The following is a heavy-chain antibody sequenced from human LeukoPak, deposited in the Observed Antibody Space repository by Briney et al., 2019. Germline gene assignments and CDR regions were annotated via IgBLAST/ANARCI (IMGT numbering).Heavy chain of an antibody. CDR1: GGSISNTAYY. D-gene: IGHD7-27*01. CDR3: ARRRLNWGAFDI. J-gene: IGHJ3*02. CDR2: LSYSGSP. V-gene: IGHV4-39*01. Sequence: PSETLSLTCTVSGGSISNTAYYWGWNRQPPGMGLEWIGSLSYSGSPYYNPSLKSRVTISGDMSKNQFSLKLSSVTAADTAVYYCARRRLNWGAFDIWGQGTMVTVSS.